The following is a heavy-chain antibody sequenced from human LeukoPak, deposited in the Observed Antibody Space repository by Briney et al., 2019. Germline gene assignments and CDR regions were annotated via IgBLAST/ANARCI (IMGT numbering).Heavy chain of an antibody. CDR1: GFTFSSYA. CDR2: ISGSGGST. D-gene: IGHD3-22*01. V-gene: IGHV3-23*01. Sequence: GGSPRLTCAASGFTFSSYAMSGVRQAPGRGLEGVSAISGSGGSTYYADSVKGRFTISRDNSKNTLYLQMNSLRAEDTAVYYCAARNYYDSHAFDIWGQGTMVTVSS. CDR3: AARNYYDSHAFDI. J-gene: IGHJ3*02.